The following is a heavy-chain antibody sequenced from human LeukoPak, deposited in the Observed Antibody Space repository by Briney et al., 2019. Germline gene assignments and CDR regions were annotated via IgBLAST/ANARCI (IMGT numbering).Heavy chain of an antibody. CDR1: GFTFSGSA. D-gene: IGHD1-26*01. V-gene: IGHV3-73*01. CDR3: TREGGSYQPFDY. J-gene: IGHJ4*02. Sequence: GGSLRPSCAASGFTFSGSAMHWVRQASGKGLEWVGRIRSKANSYATAYAASVKGRFTISRDDSKNTAYLQMNSLKTEDTAVYYCTREGGSYQPFDYWGQGTLVTVSS. CDR2: IRSKANSYAT.